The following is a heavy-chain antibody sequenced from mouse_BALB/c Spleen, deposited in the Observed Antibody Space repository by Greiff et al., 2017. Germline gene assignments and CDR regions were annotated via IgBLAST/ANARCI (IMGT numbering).Heavy chain of an antibody. CDR2: ISSGSSTI. V-gene: IGHV5-17*02. CDR1: GFTFSSFG. CDR3: ARGDYGSPFDY. J-gene: IGHJ2*01. Sequence: VQLKESGGGLVQPGGSRKLSCAASGFTFSSFGMHWVRQAPEKGLEWVAYISSGSSTIYYADTVKGRFTISRDNPKNTLFLQMTSLRSEDTAMYYCARGDYGSPFDYWGQGTTLTVSA. D-gene: IGHD1-1*01.